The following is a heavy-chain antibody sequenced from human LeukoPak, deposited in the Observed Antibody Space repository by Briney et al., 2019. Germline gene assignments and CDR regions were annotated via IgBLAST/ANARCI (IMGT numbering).Heavy chain of an antibody. CDR1: GYTFTSYY. CDR3: AREREPETFGVPTDY. J-gene: IGHJ4*02. D-gene: IGHD3-16*01. Sequence: ASVKVSCKASGYTFTSYYMHWVRQAPGQGLEWMGIINPSGGSTSYAQKFQGRVTMTRDTSTSTVYMELSSLRSEDTAVYYCAREREPETFGVPTDYWGQGTLVTDSS. V-gene: IGHV1-46*01. CDR2: INPSGGST.